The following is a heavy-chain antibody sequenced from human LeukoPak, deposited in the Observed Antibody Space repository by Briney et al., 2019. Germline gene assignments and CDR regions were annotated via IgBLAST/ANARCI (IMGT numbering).Heavy chain of an antibody. D-gene: IGHD2-2*02. CDR3: ATDRGYCSSTSCYTEEYRPGSFDY. Sequence: ASVKVSFKASGYTFTGYYMHWVRQAPGQGLEWMGWINPNSGCTNNSQKFQGRVTMTRDTSLSPAYMELRSLRSDDTAVYYCATDRGYCSSTSCYTEEYRPGSFDYWGQGTLVTVSS. J-gene: IGHJ4*02. V-gene: IGHV1-2*02. CDR1: GYTFTGYY. CDR2: INPNSGCT.